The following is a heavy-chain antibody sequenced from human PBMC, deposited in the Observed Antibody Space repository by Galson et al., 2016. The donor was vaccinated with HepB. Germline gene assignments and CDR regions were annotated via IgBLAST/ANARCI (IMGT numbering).Heavy chain of an antibody. J-gene: IGHJ4*02. CDR2: IKSKNDGGTT. CDR3: TTLGSISPD. Sequence: SLRLSCAASGFTFSKAWMSWVRQAPGKGLEWVGRIKSKNDGGTTDYAAPVKGRFTISRDDSKNTLYLQMSSLKTEDTAMYYCTTLGSISPDWGQGTLVTVSS. V-gene: IGHV3-15*01. CDR1: GFTFSKAW. D-gene: IGHD2-2*01.